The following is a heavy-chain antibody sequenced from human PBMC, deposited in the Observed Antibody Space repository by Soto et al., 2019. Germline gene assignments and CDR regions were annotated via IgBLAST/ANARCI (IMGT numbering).Heavy chain of an antibody. J-gene: IGHJ5*02. CDR2: IHYSGST. CDR3: ARVPEVDSKIPSLWFDP. D-gene: IGHD3-22*01. CDR1: GGSISRYY. Sequence: PSETLSLTCNVSGGSISRYYWSWIRQPPGKGLEWIGYIHYSGSTKYNPSLKSRVTISVDTSKNQFSLKLTSVTAADTAVYFCARVPEVDSKIPSLWFDPWGQGTLVTVSS. V-gene: IGHV4-59*01.